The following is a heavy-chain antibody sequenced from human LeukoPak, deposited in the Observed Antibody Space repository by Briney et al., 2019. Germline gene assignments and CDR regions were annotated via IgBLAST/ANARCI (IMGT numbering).Heavy chain of an antibody. V-gene: IGHV1-18*01. Sequence: ASVKVSCKASGYTFTNYGISWVRQAPGQGLEWMGWISAYNGNTNYAQKLQGRVTMTTDTSTSTAYMELRSLRSDDTAVYYCARARLLRYYDWLLYHSNWFDPWGQGTLVTVSS. J-gene: IGHJ5*02. CDR1: GYTFTNYG. CDR2: ISAYNGNT. D-gene: IGHD3-9*01. CDR3: ARARLLRYYDWLLYHSNWFDP.